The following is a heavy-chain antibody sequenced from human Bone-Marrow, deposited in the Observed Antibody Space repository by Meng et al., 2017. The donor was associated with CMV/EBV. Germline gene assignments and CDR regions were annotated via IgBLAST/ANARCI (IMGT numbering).Heavy chain of an antibody. CDR2: ISGSGGST. Sequence: GESLKISCAASGFTFSKYAMSWVRQAPGKGLEWVSAISGSGGSTYYADSVKGRFTISRDNSKNTLYLQMNSLRAEDTAVYYCASQRRGNWYFDLWGRGTLVTVSS. J-gene: IGHJ2*01. CDR1: GFTFSKYA. D-gene: IGHD3-16*01. CDR3: ASQRRGNWYFDL. V-gene: IGHV3-23*01.